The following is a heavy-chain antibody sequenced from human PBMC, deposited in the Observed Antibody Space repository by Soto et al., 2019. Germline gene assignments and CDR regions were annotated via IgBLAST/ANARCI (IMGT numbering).Heavy chain of an antibody. CDR2: INPNSGGT. J-gene: IGHJ4*02. V-gene: IGHV1-2*02. Sequence: VASVKVSCKASGYTFTGYYMHWVRQAPGQGLEWMGWINPNSGGTNYAQKFQGRVTMTRDTSISTAYMELSRLRSDDTAVYYCAREYSSSSAQDYWGQGTLVTVSS. D-gene: IGHD6-6*01. CDR3: AREYSSSSAQDY. CDR1: GYTFTGYY.